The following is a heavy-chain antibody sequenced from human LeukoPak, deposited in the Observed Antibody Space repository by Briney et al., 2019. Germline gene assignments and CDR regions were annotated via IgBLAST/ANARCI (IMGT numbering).Heavy chain of an antibody. CDR1: GGSISSSSSY. D-gene: IGHD3-10*02. V-gene: IGHV4-39*01. Sequence: SETLSLTCTVSGGSISSSSSYWGWIRQPPGKGLEWIGSIYYSGSTYYNPSLKSRVTISVDTSKNQFSLKLSSVTAADTAVYYCARLTEFGEDYWGQGTLVTVSS. CDR3: ARLTEFGEDY. J-gene: IGHJ4*02. CDR2: IYYSGST.